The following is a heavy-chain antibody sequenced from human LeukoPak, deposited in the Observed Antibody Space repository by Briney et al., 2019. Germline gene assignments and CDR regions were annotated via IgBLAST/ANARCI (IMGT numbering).Heavy chain of an antibody. Sequence: ASVKVSCKASGYTYTSYDINWVRQATGQGLEWMGWMNPNSGSTGYAQKFQGRVTMTRNTSISTAYMELSSLRSEDTAVYYCASGWVPAAIYYYGMDVWGQGTTVTVSS. CDR1: GYTYTSYD. J-gene: IGHJ6*02. V-gene: IGHV1-8*01. CDR2: MNPNSGST. D-gene: IGHD2-2*01. CDR3: ASGWVPAAIYYYGMDV.